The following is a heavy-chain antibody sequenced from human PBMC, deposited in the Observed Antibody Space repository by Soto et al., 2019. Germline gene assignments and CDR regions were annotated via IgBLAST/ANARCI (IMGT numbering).Heavy chain of an antibody. CDR2: IWHDGSNK. V-gene: IGHV3-33*01. Sequence: VQLVESGGGVVQPGRSLRLSCAASGFTFSSYCMHWVRQAPGKGLEWVAVIWHDGSNKYYADSVKGRFTISRDNAKNSLYLQMNSLRAEDTAVYYCAGDGTMVPGVMPPFDHWGQGTLVTVSS. D-gene: IGHD3-10*01. CDR3: AGDGTMVPGVMPPFDH. J-gene: IGHJ4*02. CDR1: GFTFSSYC.